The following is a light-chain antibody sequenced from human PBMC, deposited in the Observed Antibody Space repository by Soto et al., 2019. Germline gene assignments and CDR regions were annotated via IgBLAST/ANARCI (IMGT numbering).Light chain of an antibody. J-gene: IGLJ2*01. CDR3: CSYATSDTFL. CDR1: SSDVGFYNL. CDR2: AGT. Sequence: QSALTQPASVSGSPGQSITISCTGTSSDVGFYNLVSWYHQYPGKAPKLILYAGTKRPSGLSTRFSGSMSGSTASLTISGLQAEDEGNYYCCSYATSDTFLFGGGTKLTVL. V-gene: IGLV2-23*01.